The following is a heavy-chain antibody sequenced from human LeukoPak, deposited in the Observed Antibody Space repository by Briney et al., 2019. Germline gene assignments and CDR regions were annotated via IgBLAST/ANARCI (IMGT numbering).Heavy chain of an antibody. Sequence: SETLSLTCNVSGDAVIDNHYYWGWIRQSPGEGLEWIANIFYSGALFSRGDTYYNPSLKSRVTISVDTSKNQFSLKVRSVTAADTAVYYCASWRGYRGYDYGFDYWGQGTLVTVSS. CDR1: GDAVIDNHYY. V-gene: IGHV4-61*05. J-gene: IGHJ4*02. D-gene: IGHD5-12*01. CDR2: IFYSGALFSRGDT. CDR3: ASWRGYRGYDYGFDY.